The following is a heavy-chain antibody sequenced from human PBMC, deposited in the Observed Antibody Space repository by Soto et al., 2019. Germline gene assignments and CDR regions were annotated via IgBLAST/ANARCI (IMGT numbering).Heavy chain of an antibody. CDR3: ARDIRGYSRAFDY. V-gene: IGHV4-61*01. Sequence: PSETLSLTCTVSGGSVSSASYYWTWIRQPPGKGLEWIGYIYYTGNTNYNPSPKSRVTISVDTSKNQFSLKLTSVTAADTAVYYCARDIRGYSRAFDYWGQGTLVTVSS. CDR1: GGSVSSASYY. D-gene: IGHD5-18*01. CDR2: IYYTGNT. J-gene: IGHJ4*02.